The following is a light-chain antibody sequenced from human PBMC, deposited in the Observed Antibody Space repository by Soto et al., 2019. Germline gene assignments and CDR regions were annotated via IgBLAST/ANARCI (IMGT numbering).Light chain of an antibody. CDR3: QQYGSSPPWT. CDR1: QSVTSSY. CDR2: GAS. J-gene: IGKJ1*01. V-gene: IGKV3-20*01. Sequence: EIVLTQSPGTLSLSPGEGATLSCRASQSVTSSYLAWFQQKPGQAPRLLIYGASSRATGIPDRFSGSGSGTDFTLSISRLEPEEFAVYYCQQYGSSPPWTFGQGTKVEIK.